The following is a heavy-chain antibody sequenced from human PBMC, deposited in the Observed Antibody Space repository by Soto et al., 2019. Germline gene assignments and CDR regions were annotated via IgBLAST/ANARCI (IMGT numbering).Heavy chain of an antibody. Sequence: QLQLQESGSGLVKPSQTLSLTCAVSGGSISSGGSSWSWIRQPPGKGLEWIGYISHSGSTYYNPSLTSRVTISVDRAKNQFSLKLSSVTAADTAVYYCAGSPRKLLWRFSWGQGTMVTVSS. CDR3: AGSPRKLLWRFS. CDR2: ISHSGST. D-gene: IGHD3-10*01. J-gene: IGHJ3*01. V-gene: IGHV4-30-2*01. CDR1: GGSISSGGSS.